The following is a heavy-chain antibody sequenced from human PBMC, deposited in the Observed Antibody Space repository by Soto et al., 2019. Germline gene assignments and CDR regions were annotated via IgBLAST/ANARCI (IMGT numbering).Heavy chain of an antibody. CDR2: VYYSGTS. D-gene: IGHD6-13*01. J-gene: IGHJ3*01. Sequence: QVQLQESGPGLVKPSETLSLTCTVSGDSISNDYWSWIRQPPGKALEWIAYVYYSGTSNYNPSLKSRVTISINTSKNQFSLRLSPVTAADTAVYYCARDSGIGAFDLWGQGTMVTVAS. V-gene: IGHV4-59*01. CDR3: ARDSGIGAFDL. CDR1: GDSISNDY.